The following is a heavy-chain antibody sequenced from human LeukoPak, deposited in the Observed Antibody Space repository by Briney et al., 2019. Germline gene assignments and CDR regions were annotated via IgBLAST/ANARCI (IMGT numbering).Heavy chain of an antibody. V-gene: IGHV3-30*02. CDR1: GFTFSSYG. J-gene: IGHJ5*02. CDR3: AKGVMIRGVFQGSWFAP. Sequence: GGSLRLSCAASGFTFSSYGMHWVRQAPGKGLEWVAFIRYDGSNKYYADSVKGRFTISRDSSKNTLYLQMNSLRAEDTAVYYCAKGVMIRGVFQGSWFAPWGQGTRVTVFS. D-gene: IGHD3-10*01. CDR2: IRYDGSNK.